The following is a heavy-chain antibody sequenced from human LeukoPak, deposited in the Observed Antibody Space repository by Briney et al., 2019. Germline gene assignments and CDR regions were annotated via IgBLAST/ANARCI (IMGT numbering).Heavy chain of an antibody. CDR3: ARDPSITIFGVGHWYFDL. CDR1: GGTFSTHA. J-gene: IGHJ2*01. Sequence: GASVKVSCKASGGTFSTHAINWVRQAPGQGLEWMGGIIPIFGTANYAQKFQGRVTITADESTSTVYMELSSLRSEDTAVYYCARDPSITIFGVGHWYFDLWGRGTLVTVSS. CDR2: IIPIFGTA. D-gene: IGHD3-3*01. V-gene: IGHV1-69*13.